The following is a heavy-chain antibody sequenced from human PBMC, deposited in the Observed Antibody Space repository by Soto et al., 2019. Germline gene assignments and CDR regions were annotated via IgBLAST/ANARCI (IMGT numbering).Heavy chain of an antibody. CDR2: IIPVFGTG. J-gene: IGHJ4*02. CDR3: ARVGGTGGYTYGLDY. Sequence: QVQLVQSGAEVKKPGSSVKVSCKASGGTFSSYAISWVRQAPGQGLEWMGGIIPVFGTGIYAQKFQGRVTITADKSTNTAYMELSRLRSEDMAVYFCARVGGTGGYTYGLDYWGQGTLVTVSS. D-gene: IGHD5-18*01. V-gene: IGHV1-69*06. CDR1: GGTFSSYA.